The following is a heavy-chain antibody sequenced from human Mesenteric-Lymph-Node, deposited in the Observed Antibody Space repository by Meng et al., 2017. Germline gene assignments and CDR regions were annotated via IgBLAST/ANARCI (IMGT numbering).Heavy chain of an antibody. V-gene: IGHV3-30*04. CDR1: GFIFSNYA. CDR3: ARYGSARLDD. CDR2: IAYDGTNK. Sequence: GESLKISCAASGFIFSNYALHWVRQAPGKGLEWVSFIAYDGTNKYYADSVKGRFTLSRDNSKNTLYLQMNSLTVKDTALYFCARYGSARLDDWGQGTLVTVSS. J-gene: IGHJ4*02. D-gene: IGHD3-10*01.